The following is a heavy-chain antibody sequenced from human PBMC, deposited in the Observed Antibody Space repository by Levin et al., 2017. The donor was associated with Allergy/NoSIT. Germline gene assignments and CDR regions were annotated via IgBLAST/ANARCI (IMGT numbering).Heavy chain of an antibody. Sequence: LSLTCAASGFTFSSYAMHWVRQAPGKGLEWVAVISYDGSNKYYADSVKGRFTISRDNSKNTLYLQMNSLRAEDTAVYYCARDGLTMVRGVIIRDPGRTFDIWGQGTMVTVSS. D-gene: IGHD3-10*01. J-gene: IGHJ3*02. V-gene: IGHV3-30-3*01. CDR3: ARDGLTMVRGVIIRDPGRTFDI. CDR2: ISYDGSNK. CDR1: GFTFSSYA.